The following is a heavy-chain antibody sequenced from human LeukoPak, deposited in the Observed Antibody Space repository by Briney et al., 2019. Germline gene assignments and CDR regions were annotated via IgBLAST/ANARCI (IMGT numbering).Heavy chain of an antibody. V-gene: IGHV3-21*01. CDR2: ISSSSSYS. Sequence: PGGSLRLSCAASGFTFNKYNMNWVRQAPGKGLEWVSSISSSSSYSYYADSVKGRFTISRDNAKNSLYLQMNSLGAEDTAVYYCATMPPSGAHNSLDHWGQGTLVTVSS. D-gene: IGHD2-2*01. CDR3: ATMPPSGAHNSLDH. CDR1: GFTFNKYN. J-gene: IGHJ4*02.